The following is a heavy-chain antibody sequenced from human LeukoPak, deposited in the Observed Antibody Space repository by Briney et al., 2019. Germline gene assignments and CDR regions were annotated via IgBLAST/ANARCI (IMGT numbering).Heavy chain of an antibody. Sequence: GASVKVSCKASGCTFTGYYMHWVRQAPGQGLEWMGWINPNSGGTNYAQKFQGRVTMTRDTSISTAYMELSRLRSDDTAVYYCAREPVDTAMVTTLDGNYWGQGTLVTVSS. CDR3: AREPVDTAMVTTLDGNY. CDR1: GCTFTGYY. J-gene: IGHJ4*02. D-gene: IGHD5-18*01. CDR2: INPNSGGT. V-gene: IGHV1-2*02.